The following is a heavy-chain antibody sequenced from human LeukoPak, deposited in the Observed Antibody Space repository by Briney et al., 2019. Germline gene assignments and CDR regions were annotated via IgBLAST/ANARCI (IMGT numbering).Heavy chain of an antibody. J-gene: IGHJ4*02. CDR1: GFTFSSYA. D-gene: IGHD6-19*01. Sequence: GGSLRLSCAASGFTFSSYAIRCVRHAPGQRVDWVSAITSSGGSTYYAASVKGRFTISRDNSKNTLYLQMNSLRAEDTAVYYCAKFGPVAVAGTVDYWGQGTLVTVSS. CDR2: ITSSGGST. CDR3: AKFGPVAVAGTVDY. V-gene: IGHV3-23*01.